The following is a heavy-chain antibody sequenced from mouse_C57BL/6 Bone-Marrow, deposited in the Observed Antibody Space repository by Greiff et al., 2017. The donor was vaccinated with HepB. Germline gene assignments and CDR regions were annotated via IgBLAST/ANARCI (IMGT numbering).Heavy chain of an antibody. CDR2: INPNNGGT. CDR1: GYTFTTYP. D-gene: IGHD2-3*01. V-gene: IGHV1-26*01. J-gene: IGHJ4*01. CDR3: ARGDGYYGYYYAMDY. Sequence: EVQLQHSGAELVKPGASVKMSCKASGYTFTTYPIEWMKQNHGKSLEWIGDINPNNGGTSYNQKFKGKATLTVDKSSSTAYMELRSLTSEDSAVYYCARGDGYYGYYYAMDYWGQGTSVTVSS.